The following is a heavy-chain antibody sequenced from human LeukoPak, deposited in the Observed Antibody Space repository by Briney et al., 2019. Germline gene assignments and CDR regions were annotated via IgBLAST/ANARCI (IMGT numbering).Heavy chain of an antibody. CDR3: ARVYSGYNLPGSLANYYFDY. D-gene: IGHD5-12*01. Sequence: SETLSLTCTVSGGSISSYYWSWIRPPAGKGLEWTGRFYSGGSTDYNPSLKSRVTMSVDTSKNQFSLKLSSVTAADTAVYYCARVYSGYNLPGSLANYYFDYWGQGTLVTVSS. V-gene: IGHV4-4*07. CDR2: FYSGGST. CDR1: GGSISSYY. J-gene: IGHJ4*02.